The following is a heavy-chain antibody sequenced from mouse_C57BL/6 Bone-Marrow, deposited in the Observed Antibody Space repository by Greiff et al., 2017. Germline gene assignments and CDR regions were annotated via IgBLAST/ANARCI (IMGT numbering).Heavy chain of an antibody. CDR2: IHPNSGST. V-gene: IGHV1-64*01. D-gene: IGHD6-1*01. CDR1: GYTFTSYW. Sequence: VKLQQPGAELVKPGASVKLSCKASGYTFTSYWMHWVKQRPGQGLEWIGMIHPNSGSTNYNEKFKSKAPLTVDKSSSTAYMQLSSLTSEESAVYYCARSANGRERYFDYWGQGTTLTVSS. CDR3: ARSANGRERYFDY. J-gene: IGHJ2*01.